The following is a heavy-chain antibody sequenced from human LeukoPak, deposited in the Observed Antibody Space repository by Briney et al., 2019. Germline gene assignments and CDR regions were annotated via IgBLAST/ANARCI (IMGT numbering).Heavy chain of an antibody. CDR2: IYYSGST. V-gene: IGHV4-59*08. CDR1: GGSISSYY. D-gene: IGHD6-13*01. Sequence: SETLSLTCTVSGGSISSYYWSWIRQPPGKGLEWIGYIYYSGSTNYNPSLKSRVTISVDTSKNQFSLELSSVTAADTAVYYCARQWSAAADYWGQGTLVTVSS. CDR3: ARQWSAAADY. J-gene: IGHJ4*02.